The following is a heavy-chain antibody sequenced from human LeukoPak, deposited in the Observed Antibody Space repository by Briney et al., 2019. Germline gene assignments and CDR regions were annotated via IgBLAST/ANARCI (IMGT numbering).Heavy chain of an antibody. J-gene: IGHJ4*02. Sequence: SETLSLTCTVSGYSIGSGYHWGWIRQPPGKGLEWIGSFYHSGSTYDNPSLKSRVTISVDASKNQFSLKLSSVTVADTAVYYCARNRDRYYYGSGSPFDYWGQGTLVSVPS. D-gene: IGHD3-10*01. CDR3: ARNRDRYYYGSGSPFDY. CDR1: GYSIGSGYH. CDR2: FYHSGST. V-gene: IGHV4-38-2*02.